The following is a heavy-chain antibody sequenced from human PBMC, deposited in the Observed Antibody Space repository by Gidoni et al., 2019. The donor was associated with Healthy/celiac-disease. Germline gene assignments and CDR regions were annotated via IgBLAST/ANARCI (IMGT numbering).Heavy chain of an antibody. V-gene: IGHV1-8*01. CDR2: MNPNSGNT. D-gene: IGHD6-19*01. CDR3: ARTLRSGWYYYYGMDV. Sequence: QVQLVQSGAEVKKPGASVKVSCQASGYTFTSYDINWVRQATGQGLEWMGWMNPNSGNTGYAQKFQGRVTMTRNTSISTAYMELSSLRSEDTAVYYCARTLRSGWYYYYGMDVWGQGTTVTVSS. CDR1: GYTFTSYD. J-gene: IGHJ6*02.